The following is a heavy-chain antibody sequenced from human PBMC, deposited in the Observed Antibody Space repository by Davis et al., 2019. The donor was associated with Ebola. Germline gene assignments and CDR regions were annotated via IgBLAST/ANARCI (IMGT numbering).Heavy chain of an antibody. J-gene: IGHJ4*02. D-gene: IGHD3-10*01. CDR1: GFTFSSYG. Sequence: GGSLRLSCAASGFTFSSYGMHWVRQAPGKGLEWVAFIRYDGSNKYCADSVKGRFTISRDNSKNTLYLQMNSLRAEDTAVYYCAKDGPMVRGVLDYWGQGTLVTVSS. V-gene: IGHV3-30*02. CDR2: IRYDGSNK. CDR3: AKDGPMVRGVLDY.